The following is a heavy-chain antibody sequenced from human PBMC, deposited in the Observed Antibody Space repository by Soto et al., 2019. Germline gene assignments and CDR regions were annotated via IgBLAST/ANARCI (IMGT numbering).Heavy chain of an antibody. Sequence: EVQLVESGGGLVQPGGSLKVSCEASGFNFNDSAIHWVRQASGKGLEWVGRIRSKANTYATTYAASVQGRFIISRDDSKNTAYLQMNSLKIDDTAVYYCSRKVDGAADRTSHFYGMDVWGHGTTVTVSS. D-gene: IGHD6-13*01. J-gene: IGHJ6*02. V-gene: IGHV3-73*02. CDR3: SRKVDGAADRTSHFYGMDV. CDR1: GFNFNDSA. CDR2: IRSKANTYAT.